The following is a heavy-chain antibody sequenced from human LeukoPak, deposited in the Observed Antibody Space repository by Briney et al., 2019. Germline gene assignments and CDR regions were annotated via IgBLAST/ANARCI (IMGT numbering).Heavy chain of an antibody. CDR1: GFTFSNYN. CDR3: ARGRTAVRNYYYYIDV. CDR2: ITRDSIYT. J-gene: IGHJ6*03. V-gene: IGHV3-21*01. D-gene: IGHD3-10*01. Sequence: GGSLRLSCAASGFTFSNYNMNWVRQTPGKGLEWVSSITRDSIYTFHADSVKGRFTISRDNAKNSFFLQMDSLRAEDTAVYFCARGRTAVRNYYYYIDVWGKGTTVTISS.